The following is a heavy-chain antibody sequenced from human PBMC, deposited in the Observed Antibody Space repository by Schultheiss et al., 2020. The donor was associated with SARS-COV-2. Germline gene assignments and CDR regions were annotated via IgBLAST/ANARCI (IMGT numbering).Heavy chain of an antibody. D-gene: IGHD6-13*01. CDR2: ISSTSSAI. Sequence: GGSLRLSCAASGFSFSSYEMNWVRQAPGKGLEWLSYISSTSSAIYSADSVKDRFTISRDNSKNTLYLQMNSLRPEDTGVYYCARGPDQQLVLSGDYWGQGTLVTVSS. J-gene: IGHJ4*02. CDR3: ARGPDQQLVLSGDY. CDR1: GFSFSSYE. V-gene: IGHV3-48*03.